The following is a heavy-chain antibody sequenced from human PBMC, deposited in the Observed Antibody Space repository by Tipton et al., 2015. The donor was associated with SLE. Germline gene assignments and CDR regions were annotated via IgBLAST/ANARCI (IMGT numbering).Heavy chain of an antibody. V-gene: IGHV5-51*03. J-gene: IGHJ3*02. CDR3: ARLEDNSGSYGGAFDI. D-gene: IGHD1-26*01. Sequence: QLVQSGAEVKKPGESLKISCKGSGYSFTSYWIGWVRQMPGKGLEWMGIIYPGDSDTRYSPSFQGQVTISADKSISTAYLQWSSLTASDPAMYYCARLEDNSGSYGGAFDIWGQGTMVPVCS. CDR1: GYSFTSYW. CDR2: IYPGDSDT.